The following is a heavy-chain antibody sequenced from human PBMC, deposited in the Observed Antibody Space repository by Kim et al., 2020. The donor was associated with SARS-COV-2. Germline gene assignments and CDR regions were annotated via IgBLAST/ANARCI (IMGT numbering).Heavy chain of an antibody. CDR2: IIPTFETT. CDR3: GRSGDYTLYYYYGLDV. Sequence: SVKVSCKASGGTFRRYAISWVRQAPGQGLEWMGGIIPTFETTNYAQKFQDRVSITADESMSTAYMELSSLTSEDTAVYYCGRSGDYTLYYYYGLDVWGRGTTVTVSS. CDR1: GGTFRRYA. V-gene: IGHV1-69*13. J-gene: IGHJ6*02. D-gene: IGHD3-16*01.